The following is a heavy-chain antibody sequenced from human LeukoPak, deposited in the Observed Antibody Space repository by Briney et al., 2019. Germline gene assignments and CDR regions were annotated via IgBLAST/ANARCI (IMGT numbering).Heavy chain of an antibody. CDR2: ISGNGGVI. CDR3: ARDPRTVRI. D-gene: IGHD1-1*01. CDR1: GFTFDDCA. Sequence: GGSLRLSCAASGFTFDDCAKHWVRQAPGKGLEWLSYISGNGGVIQYADSVKGRFTISRDNAKNLLYLQMDSLRVEDTAIYYCARDPRTVRIWGQGTLVTVSS. V-gene: IGHV3-48*03. J-gene: IGHJ4*02.